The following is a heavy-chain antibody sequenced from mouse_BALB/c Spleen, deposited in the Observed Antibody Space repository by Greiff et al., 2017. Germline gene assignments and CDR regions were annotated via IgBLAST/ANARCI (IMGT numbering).Heavy chain of an antibody. V-gene: IGHV7-3*02. CDR3: ARDRYSFAY. CDR2: IRNKANGYTT. J-gene: IGHJ3*01. CDR1: GFTFTDYY. Sequence: DVQLVESGGGLVQPGGSLRLSCATSGFTFTDYYMSWVRQPPGKALEWLGFIRNKANGYTTEYSASVKGRFTISRDNSQSILYLQMNTLRAEDSATYYCARDRYSFAYWGQGTLVTVSA.